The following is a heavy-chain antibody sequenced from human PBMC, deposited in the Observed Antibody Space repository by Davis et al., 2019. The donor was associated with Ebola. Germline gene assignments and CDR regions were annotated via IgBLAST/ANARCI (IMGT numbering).Heavy chain of an antibody. J-gene: IGHJ2*01. CDR1: GYSFTSYW. CDR3: ARRVAVAHWYFDL. CDR2: IYPGDSDT. Sequence: GESLKISCKGSGYSFTSYWIGWVRQMRGKGLEWMGIIYPGDSDTRYSPSFQGQVTISADKSTSTAYLQWSSLKASDTAMYYCARRVAVAHWYFDLWGRGTLVTVSS. V-gene: IGHV5-51*01. D-gene: IGHD6-19*01.